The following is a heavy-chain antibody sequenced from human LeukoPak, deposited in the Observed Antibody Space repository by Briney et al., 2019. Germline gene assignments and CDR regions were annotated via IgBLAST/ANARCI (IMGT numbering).Heavy chain of an antibody. CDR3: ARRLVMDGGNSFEAFDI. J-gene: IGHJ3*02. V-gene: IGHV4-38-2*01. CDR1: GYSISSGYY. CDR2: IYHSGST. D-gene: IGHD4-23*01. Sequence: SETLSLTCAVSGYSISSGYYWGWIRQPPGKGLEWIGNIYHSGSTYYNPSLKSRVTISVDTSKNQFSLKLSSVTAADTAVYYCARRLVMDGGNSFEAFDIWGQGTMVTVSS.